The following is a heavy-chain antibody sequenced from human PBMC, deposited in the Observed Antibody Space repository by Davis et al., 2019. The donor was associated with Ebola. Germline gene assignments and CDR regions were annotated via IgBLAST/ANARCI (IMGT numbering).Heavy chain of an antibody. D-gene: IGHD3-10*01. V-gene: IGHV4-4*02. CDR1: GGPISSSNW. CDR2: IYHSGST. J-gene: IGHJ6*02. CDR3: ARGGYYYGGDGMDV. Sequence: PSDTLSLTCAVPGGPISSSNWWSWVRPPPGKGLEWIGEIYHSGSTNYNPSLKSRVTISVDKSKNQFSLKLSSVTAADTAVYYCARGGYYYGGDGMDVWGQGTTVTVSS.